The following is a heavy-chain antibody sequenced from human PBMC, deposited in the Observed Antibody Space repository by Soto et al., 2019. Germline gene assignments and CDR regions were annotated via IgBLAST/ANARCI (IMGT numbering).Heavy chain of an antibody. J-gene: IGHJ5*02. CDR1: GFIFSNCA. D-gene: IGHD2-21*01. Sequence: VQLLESGGDLVQPGGSLRLSCAASGFIFSNCAMSWVRQAPGKGLEWVASISESGYRTYSADSVKGRFTISRANTKNTRSLLMNSLSVDDTAMYYCPEDGYSAYSDLWFFDLWGQGTQGNVSS. V-gene: IGHV3-23*01. CDR3: PEDGYSAYSDLWFFDL. CDR2: ISESGYRT.